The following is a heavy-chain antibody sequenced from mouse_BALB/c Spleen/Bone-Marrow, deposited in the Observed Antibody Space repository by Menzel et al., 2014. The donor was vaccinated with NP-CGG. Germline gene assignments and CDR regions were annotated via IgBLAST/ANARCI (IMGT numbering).Heavy chain of an antibody. CDR3: ARGGDDFSLDY. V-gene: IGHV1-69*01. Sequence: QVHVKQSGTGLVMPGASAKMSCKASGYAFTDRWIHWVKQRPGQGLEWIGAIDTSDSYTNYNQKFKGKATLTVDESSSTAYIHLSSLTSEDSAVYYCARGGDDFSLDYWGQRTSVTVSS. D-gene: IGHD2-4*01. CDR2: IDTSDSYT. CDR1: GYAFTDRW. J-gene: IGHJ4*01.